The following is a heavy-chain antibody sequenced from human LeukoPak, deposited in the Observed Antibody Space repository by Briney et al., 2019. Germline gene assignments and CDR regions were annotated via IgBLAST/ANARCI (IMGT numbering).Heavy chain of an antibody. Sequence: SETLSLTCTVSGGSISSYYWSWIRQPPGKGLEWIGYIYYSGSTNYNPPLKSRVTISVDTSKNQFSLKLSSVTAADTAVYYCARQWLEPYYFDYWGQGTLVTVSS. CDR3: ARQWLEPYYFDY. CDR1: GGSISSYY. J-gene: IGHJ4*02. CDR2: IYYSGST. D-gene: IGHD6-19*01. V-gene: IGHV4-59*01.